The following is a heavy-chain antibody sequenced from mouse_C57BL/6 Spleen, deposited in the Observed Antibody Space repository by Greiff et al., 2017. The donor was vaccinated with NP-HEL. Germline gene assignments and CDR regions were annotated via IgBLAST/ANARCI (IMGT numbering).Heavy chain of an antibody. CDR1: GYTFTSYG. Sequence: VQLVESGAELARPGASVKLSCKASGYTFTSYGISWVKQRTGQGLEWIGEIYPRSGNTYDNEKFEGKARRTADKSSSTAYMELRSLTSEDAAVYFCARRYENYVDYWGQGTTLTVSS. V-gene: IGHV1-81*01. CDR3: ARRYENYVDY. J-gene: IGHJ2*01. D-gene: IGHD1-1*01. CDR2: IYPRSGNT.